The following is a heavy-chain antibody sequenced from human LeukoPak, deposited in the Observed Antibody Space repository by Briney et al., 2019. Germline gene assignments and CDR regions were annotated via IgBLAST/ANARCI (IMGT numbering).Heavy chain of an antibody. CDR1: GFTFSSYG. V-gene: IGHV3-30*02. CDR2: IRYDGSNK. J-gene: IGHJ5*02. Sequence: PGGSLRLSCAASGFTFSSYGMHWVRQAPGKGLEWVAFIRYDGSNKYYADSVKGRFTISRDNSKNTLYLQMNSLRAEDTAVYYCARGVVATLWFDPWGQGTLVTVSS. D-gene: IGHD2-15*01. CDR3: ARGVVATLWFDP.